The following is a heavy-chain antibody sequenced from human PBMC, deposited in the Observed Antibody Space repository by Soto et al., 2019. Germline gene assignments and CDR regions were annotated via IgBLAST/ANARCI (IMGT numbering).Heavy chain of an antibody. CDR2: INPSGGST. V-gene: IGHV1-46*03. D-gene: IGHD2-2*01. CDR1: GYTFTSYY. Sequence: ASVKVACKASGYTFTSYYMHWVRQAPGQGLEWMGIINPSGGSTSYAQKFQGRVTMTRDTSTSTVYMELSSLRSEDTAVYYCARNIVVVPAANRYYYYMVVWGKGTTVTVSS. CDR3: ARNIVVVPAANRYYYYMVV. J-gene: IGHJ6*03.